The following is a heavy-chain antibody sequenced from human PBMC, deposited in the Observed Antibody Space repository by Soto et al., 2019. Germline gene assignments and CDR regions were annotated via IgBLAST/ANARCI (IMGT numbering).Heavy chain of an antibody. CDR3: ARVSYKAAAGYNEY. D-gene: IGHD6-13*01. CDR2: IYYSGST. J-gene: IGHJ4*02. V-gene: IGHV4-59*01. Sequence: SETLSLTCTVSGGSISSYYWSWIRQPPGKGLEWIGYIYYSGSTNYNPSLKSRVTISVDTSKNQFSLKLSSVTAADTAVYYCARVSYKAAAGYNEYWGQGTLVTVSS. CDR1: GGSISSYY.